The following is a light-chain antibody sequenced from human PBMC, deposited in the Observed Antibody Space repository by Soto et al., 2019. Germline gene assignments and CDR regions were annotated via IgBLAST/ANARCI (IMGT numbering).Light chain of an antibody. V-gene: IGLV2-11*01. Sequence: QSALTQPRSVSGSPGQSVTISCTGTSSDVGGYNYVSWYQQHPGKAPKLMIHDVNKRPSGVPDRFSGSKSGNTASLTISGLQAEDEADYYCCSYAGRPYVFGTGTKVTVL. J-gene: IGLJ1*01. CDR2: DVN. CDR3: CSYAGRPYV. CDR1: SSDVGGYNY.